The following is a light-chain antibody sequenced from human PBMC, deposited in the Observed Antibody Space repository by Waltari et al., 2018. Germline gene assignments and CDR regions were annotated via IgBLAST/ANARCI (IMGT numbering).Light chain of an antibody. CDR2: DAS. Sequence: DIQLTQSPPSLSASVGDRVTITCRASQDITNYLNWYQQKPGKAPKLLIHDASKLEIGVPSRFSGSQSGTHFTLTFSSLQPEDIGTYYCQRYDNLPIFAFGPGTKVEI. J-gene: IGKJ3*01. CDR3: QRYDNLPIFA. CDR1: QDITNY. V-gene: IGKV1-33*01.